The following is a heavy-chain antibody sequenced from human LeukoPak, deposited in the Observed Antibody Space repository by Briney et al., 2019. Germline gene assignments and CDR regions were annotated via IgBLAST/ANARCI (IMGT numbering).Heavy chain of an antibody. Sequence: PSETLSLTCTVSGGSISSYYWSWIRQPPGKGLEWIGYIYYSGSTNYNPSLKSRVTISVDTSKNQFSLKLRSVTAADTALYYCARLIGQYGNYIDVWGKGTTVTVSS. CDR1: GGSISSYY. CDR2: IYYSGST. D-gene: IGHD3-10*01. CDR3: ARLIGQYGNYIDV. V-gene: IGHV4-59*08. J-gene: IGHJ6*03.